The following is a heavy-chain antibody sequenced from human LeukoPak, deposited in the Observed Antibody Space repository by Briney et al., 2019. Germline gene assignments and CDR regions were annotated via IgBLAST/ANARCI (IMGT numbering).Heavy chain of an antibody. CDR3: PRDLYYYDSSGYGY. D-gene: IGHD3-22*01. V-gene: IGHV3-11*01. CDR2: IRSSGNTI. Sequence: GGALRLSCAASVFTFSDYYMSWIRPAPGRGLEGVSYIRSSGNTIYYADSVKGRFTISRDNAKNSLYLPMNSLRAEDTVVYYCPRDLYYYDSSGYGYWGQGTLVTVSS. CDR1: VFTFSDYY. J-gene: IGHJ4*02.